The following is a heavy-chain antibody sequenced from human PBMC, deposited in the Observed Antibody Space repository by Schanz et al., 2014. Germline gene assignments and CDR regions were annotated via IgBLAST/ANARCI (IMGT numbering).Heavy chain of an antibody. CDR1: GFMFSSYG. CDR2: ITDSGGVT. CDR3: ARDKGGYYPFDY. V-gene: IGHV3-NL1*01. J-gene: IGHJ4*02. Sequence: QVQLVESGGGVVQPGGSLRLSCAASGFMFSSYGMHWVRQAPGKGLEWVSAITDSGGVTYYADSVKGRFTISRDNSKNTLYLQMNSLRAEDTAVYYCARDKGGYYPFDYWGQGTLVTVSS. D-gene: IGHD3-3*01.